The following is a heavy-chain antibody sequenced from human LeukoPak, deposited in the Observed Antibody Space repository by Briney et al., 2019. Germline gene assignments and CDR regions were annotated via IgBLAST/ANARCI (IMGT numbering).Heavy chain of an antibody. V-gene: IGHV3-15*01. D-gene: IGHD1-26*01. Sequence: GGSLRLSSAASGLTFSNAWMNWVRQTPEKGLEWVGLIKSTANGGTIDYAAPVKGRFTISRDDSKNTLHLQMNSLKIEDTAMYYCTREYSGSFDYWGQGALVTVSS. J-gene: IGHJ4*02. CDR3: TREYSGSFDY. CDR1: GLTFSNAW. CDR2: IKSTANGGTI.